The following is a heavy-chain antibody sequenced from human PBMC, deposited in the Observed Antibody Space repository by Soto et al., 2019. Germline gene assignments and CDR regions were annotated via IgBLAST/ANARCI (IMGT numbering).Heavy chain of an antibody. Sequence: GGSLRLSCPATGFTFSTCAMNWVRQAPGKGLEWVSTISGSGSTTYYADSVKGRFTISRDNFKNSVYLEMNSLSAEDTALYYCARESEDLTSNFDYWGQGTLVTVSS. CDR2: ISGSGSTT. CDR1: GFTFSTCA. V-gene: IGHV3-23*01. CDR3: ARESEDLTSNFDY. J-gene: IGHJ4*02.